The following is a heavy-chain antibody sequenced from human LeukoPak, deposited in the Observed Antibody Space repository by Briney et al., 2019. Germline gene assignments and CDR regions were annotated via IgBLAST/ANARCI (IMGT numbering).Heavy chain of an antibody. CDR2: IYHSGTT. V-gene: IGHV4-38-2*02. Sequence: SETLSVTCAVSNYSLTSGYFWGWIRPPPGKGLDWIAIIYHSGTTYYHPSLRNRDTLCVETTKTQYSLKLTSLTAADTAVYYCARDGVFHDSDGYSFDYWGQGTLVTVSS. CDR1: NYSLTSGYF. J-gene: IGHJ4*02. D-gene: IGHD3-22*01. CDR3: ARDGVFHDSDGYSFDY.